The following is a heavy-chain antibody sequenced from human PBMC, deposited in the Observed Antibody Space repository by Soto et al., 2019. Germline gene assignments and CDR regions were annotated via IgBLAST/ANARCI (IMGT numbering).Heavy chain of an antibody. Sequence: PGGSLRLSCAASGFTFSSYGMHWVRQAPGKGLEWVAVISYDGSNKYYADSVKGRFTISRDNSKNTLYLQMNSLRAKDTAVYYCAKDQVTSIVLMVYAIGMDVWGQGTTVTVSS. J-gene: IGHJ6*02. D-gene: IGHD2-8*01. CDR1: GFTFSSYG. CDR2: ISYDGSNK. V-gene: IGHV3-30*18. CDR3: AKDQVTSIVLMVYAIGMDV.